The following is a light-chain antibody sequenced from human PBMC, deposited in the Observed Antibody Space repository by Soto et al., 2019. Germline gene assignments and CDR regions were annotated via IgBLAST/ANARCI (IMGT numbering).Light chain of an antibody. CDR1: QSVSSS. J-gene: IGKJ1*01. V-gene: IGKV3-11*01. CDR3: HQRQSWPRT. Sequence: DMVMTQSPATLSVSPGERATLSCRASQSVSSSLAWYQQKPGRAPRLLIYLTSNRAAGIPARFSGSGSETDFTLTISDVEPEDFAVYYCHQRQSWPRTFGQGTKVDIK. CDR2: LTS.